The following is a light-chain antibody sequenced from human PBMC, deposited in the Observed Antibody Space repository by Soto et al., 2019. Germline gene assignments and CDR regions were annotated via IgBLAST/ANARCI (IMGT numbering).Light chain of an antibody. CDR2: GAS. J-gene: IGKJ5*01. CDR1: QSVSSK. CDR3: QQYNTWPPIT. Sequence: MAPYPAPLSVSPGERAPLSCRASQSVSSKLAWYQQKPGQAPRLLIYGASTRATGIPARFSGSGSGTEFTLTISSLQSEDFAVYYCQQYNTWPPITFGQGTRLAI. V-gene: IGKV3-15*01.